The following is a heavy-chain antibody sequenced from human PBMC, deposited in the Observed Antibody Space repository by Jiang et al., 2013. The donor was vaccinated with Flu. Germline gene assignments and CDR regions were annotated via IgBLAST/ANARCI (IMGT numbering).Heavy chain of an antibody. J-gene: IGHJ6*02. CDR2: IVVGSGNT. CDR1: GFTFTSSA. CDR3: AAPLGDTAMANGLYYYYGMDV. V-gene: IGHV1-58*02. Sequence: SGAEVKKPGTSVKVSCKASGFTFTSSAMQWVRQARGQRLEWIGWIVVGSGNTNYAQKFQERVTITRDMSTSTAYMELSSLRSEDTAVYYCAAPLGDTAMANGLYYYYGMDVWGQGTTVTVSS. D-gene: IGHD5-18*01.